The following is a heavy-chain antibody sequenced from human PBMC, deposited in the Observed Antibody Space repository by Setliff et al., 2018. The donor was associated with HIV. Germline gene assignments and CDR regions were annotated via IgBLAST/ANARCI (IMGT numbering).Heavy chain of an antibody. J-gene: IGHJ4*02. V-gene: IGHV1-24*01. CDR2: FDPEDGET. D-gene: IGHD3-22*01. Sequence: ASVKVSCKVSSSILTQFSMHWVRQAPGKGLEWMGGFDPEDGETVYAQKLQGRVTMTEDTSTDTAYMELSSLRSEDTAVYYCATDRVPYDSSGYYYALDYWGQGTLVTVSS. CDR3: ATDRVPYDSSGYYYALDY. CDR1: SSILTQFS.